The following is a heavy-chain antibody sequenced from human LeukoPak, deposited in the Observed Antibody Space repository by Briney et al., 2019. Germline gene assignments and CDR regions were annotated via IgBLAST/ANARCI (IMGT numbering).Heavy chain of an antibody. Sequence: GGSLRLSCAASGFTFSGYSMNWVRQAPGKGLEWVSSISSSSSYIYYADSVKGRFTISRDNAKNSLYLQMNSLRAEDTAVYYCARDGGDCSSTSCYTNNAFDIWGQGTMVTVSS. D-gene: IGHD2-2*02. CDR1: GFTFSGYS. J-gene: IGHJ3*02. V-gene: IGHV3-21*01. CDR2: ISSSSSYI. CDR3: ARDGGDCSSTSCYTNNAFDI.